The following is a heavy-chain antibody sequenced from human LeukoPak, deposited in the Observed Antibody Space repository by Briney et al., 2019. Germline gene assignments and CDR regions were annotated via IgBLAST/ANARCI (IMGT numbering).Heavy chain of an antibody. CDR1: GFTSNSYE. CDR2: ISSSGSTI. J-gene: IGHJ6*02. D-gene: IGHD6-6*01. CDR3: ARVYSSSSGKGMDV. Sequence: PGGSLRLSCAASGFTSNSYEMNWVRQAPGKGLEWVSYISSSGSTIYYADSVKGRCTISRDNAKNSLYLQMNSLRAEDTAIYYCARVYSSSSGKGMDVWGQGTTVTVSS. V-gene: IGHV3-48*03.